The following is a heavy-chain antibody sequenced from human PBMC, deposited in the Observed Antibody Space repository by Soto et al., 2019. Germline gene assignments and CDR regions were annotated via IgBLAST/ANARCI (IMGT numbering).Heavy chain of an antibody. Sequence: QVQLVESGGGLVKPGGSLRLSCAASGLTFSDCYMNWIRQAPGKGLEWVSYISSSGSSINYAGSVKGRFTISRDNAKNSLCLQMNSLRAEDTAMYYCARVRFGEWGYPMDVWGQGTTVTVSS. CDR3: ARVRFGEWGYPMDV. J-gene: IGHJ6*02. CDR2: ISSSGSSI. V-gene: IGHV3-11*01. D-gene: IGHD3-10*01. CDR1: GLTFSDCY.